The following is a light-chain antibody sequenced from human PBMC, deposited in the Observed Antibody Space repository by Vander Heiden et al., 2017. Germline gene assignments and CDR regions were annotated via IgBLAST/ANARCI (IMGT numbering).Light chain of an antibody. CDR3: RQGTHWPHT. J-gene: IGKJ2*01. CDR2: KVS. V-gene: IGKV2-30*01. Sequence: DVVMTQSPLSLPVTLGQPASISCSSTQSLVSSDGDTNLQWFQQRPGQSPRRLIYKVSIRDSGVPDRFSASGSGTDFTLKISSVEAEDVGVYYCRQGTHWPHTFGQGTKLEIK. CDR1: QSLVSSDGDTN.